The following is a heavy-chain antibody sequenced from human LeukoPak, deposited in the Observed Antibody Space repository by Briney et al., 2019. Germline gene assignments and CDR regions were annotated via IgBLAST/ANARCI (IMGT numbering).Heavy chain of an antibody. CDR3: ARDWRPNYYDSRGVFDP. Sequence: GGSLRLSCAASGFTFSSYAMHWVRQAPGKGLEWVAVISYDGSNKYYADSVKGRFTISRDNAKNSLYLQMNSLRAEDTAVYYCARDWRPNYYDSRGVFDPWGQGTLVTVSS. CDR1: GFTFSSYA. V-gene: IGHV3-30*04. J-gene: IGHJ5*02. CDR2: ISYDGSNK. D-gene: IGHD3-22*01.